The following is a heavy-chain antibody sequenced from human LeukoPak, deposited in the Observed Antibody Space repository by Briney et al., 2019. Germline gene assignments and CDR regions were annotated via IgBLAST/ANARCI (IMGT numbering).Heavy chain of an antibody. CDR1: GYTFTSYD. J-gene: IGHJ4*02. V-gene: IGHV1-46*01. CDR2: INPSADTT. D-gene: IGHD4-23*01. CDR3: ARHDLGGTSPFDY. Sequence: ASVKVSCKASGYTFTSYDMHWVRQAPGQGLEWMGVINPSADTTAYAQKFQGRVTMARDTSTSTVYMELSSLRSEDTAVYYCARHDLGGTSPFDYWGQGILVTVSS.